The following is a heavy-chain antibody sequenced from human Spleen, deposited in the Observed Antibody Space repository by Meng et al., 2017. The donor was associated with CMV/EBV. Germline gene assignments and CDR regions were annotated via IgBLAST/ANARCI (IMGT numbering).Heavy chain of an antibody. Sequence: GESLKISCTASGFTFGSYAMSWVRQAPGKGLEWVSGISGSGGTTDSADSVKGRFTISRDNSRNTLYLQMRGLRAEDTALYYCAKERLRSRSTSSYYFDYWGQGTLVTVSS. CDR3: AKERLRSRSTSSYYFDY. V-gene: IGHV3-23*01. D-gene: IGHD3-16*01. CDR2: ISGSGGTT. J-gene: IGHJ4*02. CDR1: GFTFGSYA.